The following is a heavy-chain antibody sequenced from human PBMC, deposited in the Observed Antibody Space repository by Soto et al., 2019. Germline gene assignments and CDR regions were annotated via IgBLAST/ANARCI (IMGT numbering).Heavy chain of an antibody. CDR1: RFTFNRSW. Sequence: PGGSLRLSCAGSRFTFNRSWMNWVRQAPGKGLEWVATIKQDGSATSYVDSVKGRFTISRDNAKNSLYLQMTSLRAEDTAIYYCVPSDLGRGPVDGLDVWGQGTVVTVSS. CDR3: VPSDLGRGPVDGLDV. V-gene: IGHV3-7*01. D-gene: IGHD3-10*01. CDR2: IKQDGSAT. J-gene: IGHJ3*01.